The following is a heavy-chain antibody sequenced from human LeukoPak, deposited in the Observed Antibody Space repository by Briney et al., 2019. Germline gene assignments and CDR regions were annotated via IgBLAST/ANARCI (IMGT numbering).Heavy chain of an antibody. J-gene: IGHJ5*02. D-gene: IGHD2-15*01. CDR2: FDPEDGET. CDR3: ATDRPYCSGGSCYTTSSNWFDP. CDR1: GYTLTELS. Sequence: ASVKVSCKVSGYTLTELSMHWVRQAPGKGREWMGGFDPEDGETIYAQKFQGRVTMTEDTSTDTAYMELSSLRSEDTAVYYCATDRPYCSGGSCYTTSSNWFDPWGQGTLVTVSS. V-gene: IGHV1-24*01.